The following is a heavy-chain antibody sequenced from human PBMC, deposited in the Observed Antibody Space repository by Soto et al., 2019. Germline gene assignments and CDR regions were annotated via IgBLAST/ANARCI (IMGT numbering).Heavy chain of an antibody. CDR1: GATLDTFINYG. Sequence: QVQLVQSGAEVKKPGSSVRVSCKASGATLDTFINYGITWVRQAPGQGLEWMGGIIPVFGAANHAQKFQGRDKISADESTRTVNMELSSLRSEDTAVYYCARGAATKILVDMCGALEIWGQGTMVTVSS. CDR2: IIPVFGAA. J-gene: IGHJ3*02. V-gene: IGHV1-69*12. CDR3: ARGAATKILVDMCGALEI. D-gene: IGHD5-12*01.